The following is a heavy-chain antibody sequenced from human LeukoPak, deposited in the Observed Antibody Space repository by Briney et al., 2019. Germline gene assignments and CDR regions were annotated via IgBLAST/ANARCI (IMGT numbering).Heavy chain of an antibody. CDR2: IYDSGST. V-gene: IGHV4-30-2*01. CDR1: GGSISSGGYS. Sequence: SETLSLTCAVSGGSISSGGYSWSWIRQPPGKGLEWIRYIYDSGSTYYNPSLKSRVSILLDRSKSQFSLSLTSVTAADTAIYYCARVSPKVSFWFDPWGQGTLVTVSS. J-gene: IGHJ5*02. CDR3: ARVSPKVSFWFDP. D-gene: IGHD3-16*01.